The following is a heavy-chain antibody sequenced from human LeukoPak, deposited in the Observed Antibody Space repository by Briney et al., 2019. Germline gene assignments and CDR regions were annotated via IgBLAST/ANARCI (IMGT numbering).Heavy chain of an antibody. D-gene: IGHD1-7*01. CDR1: GFTFSRYA. CDR2: ISNSGGTT. J-gene: IGHJ4*02. Sequence: GGSLKISCAASGFTFSRYAMSWVRQGPGKGLEWVSGISNSGGTTYYADSVKGRFTISRDNTKNTLYLQMDSLRAEDTALYYCAKDLGELRSINFYFDCWGQGALVTVSS. V-gene: IGHV3-23*01. CDR3: AKDLGELRSINFYFDC.